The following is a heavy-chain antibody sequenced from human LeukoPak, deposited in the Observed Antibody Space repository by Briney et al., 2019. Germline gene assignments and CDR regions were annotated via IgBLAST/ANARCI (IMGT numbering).Heavy chain of an antibody. V-gene: IGHV1-46*01. CDR3: ARDLGGYDSAGFDY. D-gene: IGHD5-12*01. Sequence: ASVKVSCKASGYTFTSYYMHWVRQAPGQGLEWMGIIRPSGGSTSYAQKFRGRVTMTRDTSTSTVYMELSSLRSEDTAVYYCARDLGGYDSAGFDYWGQGTLITVSS. J-gene: IGHJ4*02. CDR1: GYTFTSYY. CDR2: IRPSGGST.